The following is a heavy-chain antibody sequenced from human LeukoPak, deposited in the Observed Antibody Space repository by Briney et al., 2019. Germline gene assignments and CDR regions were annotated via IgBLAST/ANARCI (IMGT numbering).Heavy chain of an antibody. CDR2: ISGSGGSP. D-gene: IGHD1-26*01. Sequence: GRSLRLSCAASGFTFRSYAMSWVRQAPGKGLEWVSAISGSGGSPYYADSVKGRFTISRDNSKNTLYLQMNSLRAEDTAVYYCAKDRSYLSYYYYMDVWGKGTTVTISS. CDR1: GFTFRSYA. CDR3: AKDRSYLSYYYYMDV. V-gene: IGHV3-23*01. J-gene: IGHJ6*03.